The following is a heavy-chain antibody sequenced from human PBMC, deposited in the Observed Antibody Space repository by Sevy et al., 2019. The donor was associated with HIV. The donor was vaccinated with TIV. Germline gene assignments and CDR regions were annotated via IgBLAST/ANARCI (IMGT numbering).Heavy chain of an antibody. Sequence: ASVKVSCKASGYTFTGYYMHWVRQAPGQGLEWMGWINTNSGGTNYAQKFQGRVTMTRDTSISTAYMELSRLRSDDTAVYYCARDLVIAAAGLMTEYFQHWGQGTLVTVSS. J-gene: IGHJ1*01. CDR2: INTNSGGT. CDR3: ARDLVIAAAGLMTEYFQH. V-gene: IGHV1-2*02. CDR1: GYTFTGYY. D-gene: IGHD6-13*01.